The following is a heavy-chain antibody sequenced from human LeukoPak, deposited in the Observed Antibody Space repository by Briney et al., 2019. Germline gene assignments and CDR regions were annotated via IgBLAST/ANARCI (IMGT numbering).Heavy chain of an antibody. CDR3: ARCKNWQGWFDP. CDR2: INPNSGGT. Sequence: GASVKVSCKASGYTFTGYYMHWVRQAPGQGLEWMGWINPNSGGTNYAQKFQGRVTMTRDTSISTAYMELSRLRSDDTAVYYCARCKNWQGWFDPWGQETLVTVCS. CDR1: GYTFTGYY. V-gene: IGHV1-2*02. J-gene: IGHJ5*02. D-gene: IGHD1-1*01.